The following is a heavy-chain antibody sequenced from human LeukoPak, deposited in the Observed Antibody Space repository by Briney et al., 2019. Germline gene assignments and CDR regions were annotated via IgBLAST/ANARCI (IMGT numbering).Heavy chain of an antibody. V-gene: IGHV1-2*02. J-gene: IGHJ3*02. CDR3: ARGGPFTIVVVPAAASDAFDI. CDR2: INPNSGGT. D-gene: IGHD2-2*01. Sequence: GASVKVSCKASGYTFTGYYMHWVRQAPGQGLEWMGWINPNSGGTNYAQKFQGRVTMTRDTSISTAYMELSRLRSDDTAVYYCARGGPFTIVVVPAAASDAFDIWGQGTMVTVSS. CDR1: GYTFTGYY.